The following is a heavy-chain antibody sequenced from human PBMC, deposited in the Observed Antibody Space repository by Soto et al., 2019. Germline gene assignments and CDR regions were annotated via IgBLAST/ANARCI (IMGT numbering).Heavy chain of an antibody. V-gene: IGHV3-74*01. CDR1: GFTFSSYC. CDR2: LSSDGSTT. CDR3: ARGRCTSTSCFPDY. J-gene: IGHJ4*02. Sequence: EVQLVESGGDLVQPGGSLRLSCAASGFTFSSYCMHWVRQAPGKGLVWVSRLSSDGSTTNYVDSVKGRFTISRDNAKKTLYLQMNSLRAEDSAVYYCARGRCTSTSCFPDYWGQGTLVTVSS. D-gene: IGHD2-2*01.